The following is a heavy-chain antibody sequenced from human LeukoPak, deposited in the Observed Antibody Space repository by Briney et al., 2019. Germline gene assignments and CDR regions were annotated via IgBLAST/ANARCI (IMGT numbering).Heavy chain of an antibody. V-gene: IGHV3-48*03. Sequence: PGRSLRLSCAVSGFIFSSYEMNWVRQAPGKGLEWVSYISSSGSTVYYADSVKGRFTISRDNAKNSLFLQMNSLRAEDTAVYYCARLGVTRPGYWGQGTLVTVSS. J-gene: IGHJ4*02. CDR1: GFIFSSYE. CDR2: ISSSGSTV. CDR3: ARLGVTRPGY. D-gene: IGHD3-3*01.